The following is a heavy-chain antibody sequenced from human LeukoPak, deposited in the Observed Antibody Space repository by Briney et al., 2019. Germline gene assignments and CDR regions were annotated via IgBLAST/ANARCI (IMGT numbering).Heavy chain of an antibody. CDR2: IWPGDSDT. Sequence: GESLKISCKGSGYSFTSYWIGWVRQMPGKGLEWMGVIWPGDSDTRYSPSFQGQVTISVDTSINTAYLQWISLKASDTAMYYCARHPIAAGGAYNWFDPWGQGTLVTVSS. D-gene: IGHD6-13*01. CDR3: ARHPIAAGGAYNWFDP. J-gene: IGHJ5*02. CDR1: GYSFTSYW. V-gene: IGHV5-51*01.